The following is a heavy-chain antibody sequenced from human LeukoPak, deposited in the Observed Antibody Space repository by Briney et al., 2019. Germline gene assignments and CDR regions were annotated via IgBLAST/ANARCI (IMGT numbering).Heavy chain of an antibody. CDR1: GYTFTSYA. CDR3: ARVSPVVVVAATGVWFDP. Sequence: ASVKVSCKASGYTFTSYAMNWVRQAPGQGLEWMRWINTNTGNPTCAQGFTGRFVFSLDTSVSTAYLQISSLKAEDTAVYYCARVSPVVVVAATGVWFDPWGQGTLVTVSS. D-gene: IGHD2-15*01. J-gene: IGHJ5*02. V-gene: IGHV7-4-1*02. CDR2: INTNTGNP.